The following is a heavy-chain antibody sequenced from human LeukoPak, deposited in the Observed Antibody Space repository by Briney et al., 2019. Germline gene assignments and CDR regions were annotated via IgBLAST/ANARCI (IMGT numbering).Heavy chain of an antibody. CDR3: ARSSRDVDAFDI. Sequence: GGSLRLSCAASGFTVSSNYMNWVRQAPGKGLEWVSVIYSGGSTYYADSVKGRFTISRDNSKNTLYVQMNSLRAEDTAVCYCARSSRDVDAFDIWGQGTMVTVSS. V-gene: IGHV3-66*02. J-gene: IGHJ3*02. CDR2: IYSGGST. CDR1: GFTVSSNY. D-gene: IGHD5-24*01.